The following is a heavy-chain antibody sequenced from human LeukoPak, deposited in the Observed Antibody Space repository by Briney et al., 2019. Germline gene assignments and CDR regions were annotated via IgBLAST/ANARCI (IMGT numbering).Heavy chain of an antibody. V-gene: IGHV4-34*01. D-gene: IGHD2-15*01. CDR3: ARGAWATRLAS. Sequence: SETLSLTCAVYGESLNSYYWSWVRQPLGEGLEWIGEIYESGTTKYNPSLKSRVAISMVPSKQQFSLILSSVTAADTAVYYCARGAWATRLASWGLGTPVIASS. CDR1: GESLNSYY. J-gene: IGHJ4*02. CDR2: IYESGTT.